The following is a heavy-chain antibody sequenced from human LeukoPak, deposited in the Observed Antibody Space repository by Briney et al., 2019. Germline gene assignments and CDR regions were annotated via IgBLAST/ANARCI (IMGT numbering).Heavy chain of an antibody. Sequence: KSSETLSLTCTVSGGSISSSSYYWGWIRQPPGKGLEWIGSIYYSGSTYYNPSLKSRVTISVDTSKNQFSLKLSSVTAADTAVYYCARVRGIAVAGTNFDYWGQGTLVTVSS. J-gene: IGHJ4*02. D-gene: IGHD6-19*01. V-gene: IGHV4-39*07. CDR3: ARVRGIAVAGTNFDY. CDR2: IYYSGST. CDR1: GGSISSSSYY.